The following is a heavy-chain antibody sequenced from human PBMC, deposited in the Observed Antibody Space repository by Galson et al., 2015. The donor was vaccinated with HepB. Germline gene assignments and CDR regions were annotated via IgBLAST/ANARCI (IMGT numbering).Heavy chain of an antibody. CDR1: GFTFSSYA. D-gene: IGHD4-17*01. J-gene: IGHJ4*02. V-gene: IGHV3-30*04. CDR3: ARDGVDYGDYGVFDY. CDR2: ISYDGSNK. Sequence: SLRLSCAASGFTFSSYAMHWVRQAPGKGLEWVAVISYDGSNKYYADSVKGRFTISRDNSKNTLYLQMNSLRAEDTAVYYCARDGVDYGDYGVFDYWGQGTLVTVSS.